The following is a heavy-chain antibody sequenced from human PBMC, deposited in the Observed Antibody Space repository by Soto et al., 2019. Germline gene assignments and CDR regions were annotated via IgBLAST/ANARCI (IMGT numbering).Heavy chain of an antibody. CDR2: INAGNGNT. CDR1: GYTFTSYA. CDR3: ARDPGYSYGYN. D-gene: IGHD5-18*01. J-gene: IGHJ4*02. V-gene: IGHV1-3*01. Sequence: GASVKVSCKASGYTFTSYAMQWVRQAPGQRLEWMGWINAGNGNTKYSQKFKGRVTITRNTSASTAYMKISSLRSENTAMYYCARDPGYSYGYNWGQGTLVTVSS.